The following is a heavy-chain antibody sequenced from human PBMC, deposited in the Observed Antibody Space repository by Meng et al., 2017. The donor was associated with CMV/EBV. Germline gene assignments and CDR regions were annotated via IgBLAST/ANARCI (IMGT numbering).Heavy chain of an antibody. CDR3: ARGVGGWFDP. Sequence: VTAHEWGVGCLEPSGALALLWADYGGSLSGYYRGWVPQPPGKGLAWIGEINHSGSTNYNPSLKSRVTRSVDTSKDQFSLKLSSVTAADTAVYYCARGVGGWFDPWGQGTLVTVSS. D-gene: IGHD1-26*01. CDR1: GGSLSGYY. J-gene: IGHJ5*02. CDR2: INHSGST. V-gene: IGHV4-34*01.